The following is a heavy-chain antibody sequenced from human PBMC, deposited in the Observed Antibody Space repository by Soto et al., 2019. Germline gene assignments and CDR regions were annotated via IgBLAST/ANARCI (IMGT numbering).Heavy chain of an antibody. CDR3: AHRGGGVWGHYRYMRVWFDL. D-gene: IGHD3-16*02. CDR2: IFWNDDQ. V-gene: IGHV2-5*01. Sequence: QITLKESGPTLVKPTETLTLTCSFSGFSLSTSGVGVGWLRQPPGKALEWLAVIFWNDDQRYSPSLRSRLTITKDTSRNQVVLTMTNMDPEDTATYYCAHRGGGVWGHYRYMRVWFDLWGQGTPVNVSS. CDR1: GFSLSTSGVG. J-gene: IGHJ5*02.